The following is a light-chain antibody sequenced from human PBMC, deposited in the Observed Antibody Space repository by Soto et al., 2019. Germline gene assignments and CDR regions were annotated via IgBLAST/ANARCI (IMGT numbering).Light chain of an antibody. J-gene: IGKJ2*01. CDR1: QSVSSN. CDR3: QQYNNRPPMYT. V-gene: IGKV3-15*01. CDR2: GAS. Sequence: EIVMTQSPATLSVSPGERATLSCRASQSVSSNLAWYQQKPGQAPRLLIYGASTRATGIPARFSGSGSGTEFTITISNLQSEDFAVYYCQQYNNRPPMYTFGQGTKLEIK.